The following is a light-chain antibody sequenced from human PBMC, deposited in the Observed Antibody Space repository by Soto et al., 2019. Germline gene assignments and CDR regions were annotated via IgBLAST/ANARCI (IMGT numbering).Light chain of an antibody. CDR1: QNINTY. Sequence: DILMTQSPYSLSAAVGDRVTITCRASQNINTYLNWYQQKPGKAPKLLIFDAASLQSGVPSRFSGSGSRTDFTLTITSLQPEDFATYYCQQTSSAPFTFGPGTKVDIK. V-gene: IGKV1-39*01. CDR2: DAA. J-gene: IGKJ3*01. CDR3: QQTSSAPFT.